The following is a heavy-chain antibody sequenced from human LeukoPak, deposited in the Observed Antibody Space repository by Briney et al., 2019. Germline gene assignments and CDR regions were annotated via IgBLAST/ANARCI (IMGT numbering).Heavy chain of an antibody. J-gene: IGHJ4*02. CDR2: FSTYDGTT. V-gene: IGHV1-18*01. D-gene: IGHD2-8*01. Sequence: ASVKVSCKASGYTFTRHGISWVRRAPGQGLEWMGWFSTYDGTTRYVQNLQGRVTMTRDTSTSTAYMELRSLRSDDTAVYYCARETRSGDTNGYDYWGQGTLVTVSS. CDR3: ARETRSGDTNGYDY. CDR1: GYTFTRHG.